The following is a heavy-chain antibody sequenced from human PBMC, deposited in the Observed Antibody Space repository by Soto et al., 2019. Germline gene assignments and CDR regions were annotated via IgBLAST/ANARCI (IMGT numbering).Heavy chain of an antibody. CDR2: INPSGGST. D-gene: IGHD2-2*01. CDR3: ARELPRGRLSAPTSSLPRRHYYYYGMDV. J-gene: IGHJ6*02. V-gene: IGHV1-46*01. Sequence: ASVKVSCKASGYTFTSYYMHWVRQAPGQGLEWMGIINPSGGSTSYAQKFQGRVTMTRDTSTSTVYMELSSLRSEDTAVYYCARELPRGRLSAPTSSLPRRHYYYYGMDVWGQGTTVTVSS. CDR1: GYTFTSYY.